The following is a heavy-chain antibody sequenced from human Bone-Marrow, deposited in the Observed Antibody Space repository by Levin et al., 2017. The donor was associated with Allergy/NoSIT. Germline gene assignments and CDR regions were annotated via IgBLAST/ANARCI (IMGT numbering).Heavy chain of an antibody. Sequence: PSETLSLTCTVSGDSISDFYWSWIRQPPGKGLEWIGWGSYSGSTNYNPSLKSRVAISVDPSKNQLSLKVSAVTAADTAVYYCAGNYGFGSGYRTPLGMDVWGQGTTVTVSS. D-gene: IGHD3-3*01. CDR1: GDSISDFY. V-gene: IGHV4-59*08. CDR2: GSYSGST. J-gene: IGHJ6*02. CDR3: AGNYGFGSGYRTPLGMDV.